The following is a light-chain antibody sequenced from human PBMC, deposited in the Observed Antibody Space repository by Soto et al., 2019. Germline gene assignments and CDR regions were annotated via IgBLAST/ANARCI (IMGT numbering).Light chain of an antibody. Sequence: ETVLTQSPATLPLSPGDRATLSCRASQNVGTYLAWYQQKPGQVPRLLIYDASNRATGIPARFSGSGSGTDFTLTISSLEPEDFAVYYCQQRFNWPLTFGGGTKVDIK. CDR1: QNVGTY. CDR3: QQRFNWPLT. V-gene: IGKV3-11*01. CDR2: DAS. J-gene: IGKJ4*01.